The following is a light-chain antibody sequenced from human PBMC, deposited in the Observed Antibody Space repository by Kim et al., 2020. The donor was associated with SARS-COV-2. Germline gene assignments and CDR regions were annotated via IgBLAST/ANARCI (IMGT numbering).Light chain of an antibody. CDR3: SAWDSSLSAWV. V-gene: IGLV10-54*01. Sequence: QAGLTQPPSVSDALRQTATLTCTGNSNNVGDQGAAWLQQHQGHPPKLLSNRWNNRPSGISERFSASRSGDTASLTITGLQPEDEADYYCSAWDSSLSAWVFGGGTQLTVL. J-gene: IGLJ2*01. CDR2: RWN. CDR1: SNNVGDQG.